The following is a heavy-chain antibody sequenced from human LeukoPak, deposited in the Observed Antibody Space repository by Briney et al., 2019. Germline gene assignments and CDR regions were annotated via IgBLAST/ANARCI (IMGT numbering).Heavy chain of an antibody. CDR3: ARREGGTNYCDSSGYSGY. J-gene: IGHJ4*02. D-gene: IGHD3-22*01. CDR1: GYTFTSYG. CDR2: ISAYNGNT. V-gene: IGHV1-18*01. Sequence: ASVKVSCKASGYTFTSYGISWVRQAPGQGLEWVGWISAYNGNTNYAQKLQGRVTMTTDTSTSTAYMELRSLRSDDTAVYYCARREGGTNYCDSSGYSGYWGQGTLVTVSS.